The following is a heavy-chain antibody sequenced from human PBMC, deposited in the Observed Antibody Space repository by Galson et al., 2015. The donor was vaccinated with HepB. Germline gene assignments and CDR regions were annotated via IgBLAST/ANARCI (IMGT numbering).Heavy chain of an antibody. J-gene: IGHJ4*02. CDR3: ARDGLQDYYDSSGYYYFDY. CDR2: ISAYTSNT. V-gene: IGHV1-18*01. D-gene: IGHD3-22*01. CDR1: GYTFTTYG. Sequence: QSGAEVKKPGASVKVSCKTSGYTFTTYGISWVRQAPGQGLEWMGWISAYTSNTNNAQKFQGRVTMTTDTATSTAYMELRSLRSDDTAVYYCARDGLQDYYDSSGYYYFDYWGQGTPVTVSS.